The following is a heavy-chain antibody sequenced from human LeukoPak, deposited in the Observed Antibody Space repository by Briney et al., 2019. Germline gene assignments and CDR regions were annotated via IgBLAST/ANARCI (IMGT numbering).Heavy chain of an antibody. Sequence: SETLSLTCSVSGGSISSPTYYWDWIRQPPGKVLVWFVSIYYSGSTYYNPSLKCRVTISVDTSKHQFYLKLSSVTAADTAVYSCARHWYSSGCYMGMDAWGQGTTVTVSS. CDR1: GGSISSPTYY. CDR3: ARHWYSSGCYMGMDA. J-gene: IGHJ6*02. V-gene: IGHV4-39*01. CDR2: IYYSGST. D-gene: IGHD6-19*01.